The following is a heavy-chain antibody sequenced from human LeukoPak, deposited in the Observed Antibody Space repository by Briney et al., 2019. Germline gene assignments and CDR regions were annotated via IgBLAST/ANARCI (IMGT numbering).Heavy chain of an antibody. D-gene: IGHD5-18*01. CDR1: GGSIGSSSYY. CDR3: ARLYRYGLHYYYYMDV. CDR2: IYYTGST. V-gene: IGHV4-39*01. J-gene: IGHJ6*03. Sequence: SETLSLTCTVSGGSIGSSSYYWGWIRQPPGKGLEWIGNIYYTGSTYYNPSLKSRVTISVDTSKNQFSLKLSSVTAADTAVYYCARLYRYGLHYYYYMDVWGKGTTVTISS.